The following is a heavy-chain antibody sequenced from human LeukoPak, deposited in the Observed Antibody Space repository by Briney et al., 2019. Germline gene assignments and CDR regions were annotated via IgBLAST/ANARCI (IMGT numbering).Heavy chain of an antibody. CDR2: IPYDGSNK. Sequence: GGSLRLSCAASGFTFSSYGMHWVRQAPGKGLEWVVVIPYDGSNKYYADSVKGRFTISRDNSKNTLYLQMNSLRAEDTAVYYCAKDRGSSWYGWFDPWGQGTLVTVSS. V-gene: IGHV3-30*18. CDR1: GFTFSSYG. J-gene: IGHJ5*02. D-gene: IGHD6-13*01. CDR3: AKDRGSSWYGWFDP.